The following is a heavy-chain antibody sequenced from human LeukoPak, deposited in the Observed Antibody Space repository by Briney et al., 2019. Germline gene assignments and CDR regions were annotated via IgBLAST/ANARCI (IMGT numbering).Heavy chain of an antibody. D-gene: IGHD2/OR15-2a*01. CDR2: IYPHDFNV. V-gene: IGHV5-51*01. J-gene: IGHJ4*02. CDR3: TRREYNDYWTAFPF. Sequence: GESLQISCKTSGYIFSNYWIAGARPTPGKGVEWMGIIYPHDFNVKYSPSFQGHVTISVDKSVSTAYLQCNTLKASDTATYFCTRREYNDYWTAFPFWGQGTEVAVSS. CDR1: GYIFSNYW.